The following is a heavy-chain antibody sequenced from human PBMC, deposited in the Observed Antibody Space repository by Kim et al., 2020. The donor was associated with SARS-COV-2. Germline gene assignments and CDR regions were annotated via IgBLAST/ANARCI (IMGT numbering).Heavy chain of an antibody. CDR3: ARAVVTMIVVVNAFDI. D-gene: IGHD3-22*01. Sequence: SETLSLTCTISGGSNSSGGYYWSWIRQHPGKGLEWIGYIYYSGSTYYNPSLKSRVTISVDTSKNQFSLKLSSVTAADTAVYYCARAVVTMIVVVNAFDIWGQGTMVTVSS. V-gene: IGHV4-31*03. CDR1: GGSNSSGGYY. CDR2: IYYSGST. J-gene: IGHJ3*02.